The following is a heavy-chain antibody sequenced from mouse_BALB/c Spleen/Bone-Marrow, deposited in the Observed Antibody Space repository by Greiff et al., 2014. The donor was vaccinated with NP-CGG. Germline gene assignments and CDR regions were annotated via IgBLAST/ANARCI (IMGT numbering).Heavy chain of an antibody. D-gene: IGHD2-4*01. CDR1: GYTFTSDW. V-gene: IGHV1S41*01. Sequence: DLVKPGASVKLSCKATGYTFTSDWINWIKQRPGHGLEWIGHIASGSGSTYYNEMFKGKATLTVGTSSNTAYVQLRSLSSEDSTVNFCAGGDDCDPFAYWGQGTLVTVSA. CDR3: AGGDDCDPFAY. CDR2: IASGSGST. J-gene: IGHJ3*01.